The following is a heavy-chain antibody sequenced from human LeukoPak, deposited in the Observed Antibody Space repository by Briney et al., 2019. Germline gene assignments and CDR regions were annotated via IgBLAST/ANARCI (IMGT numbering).Heavy chain of an antibody. D-gene: IGHD6-19*01. CDR1: GGTFSSYG. CDR2: ISAYNGNT. Sequence: ASVKVSCKASGGTFSSYGISWVRQAPGQGLEWMGWISAYNGNTNYAQKLQGRVTMTTDTSTSTAYMELRSLRSDDTAVYYCARDSSGWYWFDPWGQGTLVTVPS. V-gene: IGHV1-18*01. J-gene: IGHJ5*02. CDR3: ARDSSGWYWFDP.